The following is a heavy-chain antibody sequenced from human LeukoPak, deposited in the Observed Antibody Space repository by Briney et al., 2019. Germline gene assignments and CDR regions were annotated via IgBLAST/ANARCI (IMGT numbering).Heavy chain of an antibody. D-gene: IGHD3-22*01. CDR2: INPSGGST. V-gene: IGHV1-46*01. CDR3: ARAVYYYDSSGYFRPDAFDI. CDR1: GYTFTSYY. Sequence: ASVNVSCKASGYTFTSYYMHWVRQAPGQGLEWMGIINPSGGSTSYAQKFQGRVTMTRDTSTSTVYMELSSLRSEDTAVYYCARAVYYYDSSGYFRPDAFDIWGQGTMVTVSS. J-gene: IGHJ3*02.